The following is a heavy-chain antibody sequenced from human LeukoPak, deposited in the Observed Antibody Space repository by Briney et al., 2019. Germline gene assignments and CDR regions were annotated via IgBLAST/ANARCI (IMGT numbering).Heavy chain of an antibody. CDR2: ISSSSSYI. Sequence: PGGSLRLSCAASGFTFSSYSMNWVRQAPGKGLEWVSSISSSSSYIYYADSVKGRFTISRDNAKNSLYLQMNSLRAEDTAVYYCASLGETHYYCYYMDVWGKGTTVTVSS. V-gene: IGHV3-21*01. CDR3: ASLGETHYYCYYMDV. D-gene: IGHD3-10*01. CDR1: GFTFSSYS. J-gene: IGHJ6*03.